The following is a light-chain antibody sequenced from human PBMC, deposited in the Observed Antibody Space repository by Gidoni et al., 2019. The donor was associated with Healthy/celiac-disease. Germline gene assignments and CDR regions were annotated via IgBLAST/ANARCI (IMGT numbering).Light chain of an antibody. J-gene: IGLJ2*01. CDR2: GNS. CDR3: QSYDSSLSGPVV. CDR1: SSNIGAGYD. Sequence: QSVLTQPPSVSGAPGQRVTISCTGSSSNIGAGYDVHWSQQLPGTAPKLLIYGNSNRPSGVPDRFSGSKPGTSASLAITGLQAEDEADYYCQSYDSSLSGPVVFGGGTKLTVL. V-gene: IGLV1-40*01.